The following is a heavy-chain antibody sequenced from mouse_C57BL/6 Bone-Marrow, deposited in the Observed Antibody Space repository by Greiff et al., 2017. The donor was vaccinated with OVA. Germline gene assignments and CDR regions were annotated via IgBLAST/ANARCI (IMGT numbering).Heavy chain of an antibody. CDR1: GYTFTSHW. Sequence: QVQLQQPGAELVKPGASVKMSCKASGYTFTSHWITWVKQRPGQGLEWIGDIYPGSGSTNYNEKFKGKATLTVDTSSSTAYMQLSSLTSEYSAVYYCASAHWGAFAYWGQGTLVTVSA. V-gene: IGHV1-55*01. CDR3: ASAHWGAFAY. D-gene: IGHD4-1*01. CDR2: IYPGSGST. J-gene: IGHJ3*01.